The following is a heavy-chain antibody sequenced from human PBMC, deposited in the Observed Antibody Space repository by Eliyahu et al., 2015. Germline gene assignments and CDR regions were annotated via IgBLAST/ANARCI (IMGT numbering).Heavy chain of an antibody. D-gene: IGHD3-3*01. Sequence: QLQLQESGPGLVKPSETLSLTCTXXGGSISXSXYXWGWIRQPPGKGLEWIGSIYXSGSTYYNPSLKSRVTISVDTSKNQFSLKLSSVTAADTAVYYCARHRQSGYDFWSGYSGSFDPWGQGTLVTVSS. CDR3: ARHRQSGYDFWSGYSGSFDP. CDR1: GGSISXSXYX. CDR2: IYXSGST. V-gene: IGHV4-39*01. J-gene: IGHJ5*02.